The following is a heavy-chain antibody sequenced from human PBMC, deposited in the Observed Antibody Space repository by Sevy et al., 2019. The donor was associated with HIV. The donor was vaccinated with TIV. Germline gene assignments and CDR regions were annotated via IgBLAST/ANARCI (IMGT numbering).Heavy chain of an antibody. CDR3: AREQWLGHFDY. J-gene: IGHJ4*02. CDR1: GFTFSSYG. CDR2: IWYDGSNK. D-gene: IGHD6-19*01. V-gene: IGHV3-33*01. Sequence: GGSLRLSCAASGFTFSSYGMHWARQAPGKGLEWVAVIWYDGSNKYYADSVKGRFTISRDNSKNTLYLQMNSLRAEDTAVYYCAREQWLGHFDYWGQGTLVTVSS.